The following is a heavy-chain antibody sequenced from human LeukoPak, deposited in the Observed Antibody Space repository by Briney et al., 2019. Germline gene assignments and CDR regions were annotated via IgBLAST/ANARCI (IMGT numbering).Heavy chain of an antibody. CDR1: RFTFGNVW. Sequence: GGSRTLARALYRFTFGNVWMSWVRHPPKRLRGWVGRIKSKTDGGTTDYAEQVKGRFTISRDDSKNTLYLQMNSLKTEDTAVYYWTTSKVAAMSRFGYWGQGTLVTVSS. J-gene: IGHJ4*02. D-gene: IGHD5-12*01. CDR3: TTSKVAAMSRFGY. CDR2: IKSKTDGGTT. V-gene: IGHV3-15*01.